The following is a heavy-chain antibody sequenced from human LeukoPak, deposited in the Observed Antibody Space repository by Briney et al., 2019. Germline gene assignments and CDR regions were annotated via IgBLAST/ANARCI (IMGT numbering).Heavy chain of an antibody. CDR1: GFTFSSYG. CDR3: AKGARTSIAVAGLQDY. J-gene: IGHJ4*02. Sequence: GGSLRLSCAASGFTFSSYGMHWVRQAPGKGLEWVAFIRYDGSNKYYADSVKGRFTISRDNSKNTLCLQMNSLRAEDTAVYYCAKGARTSIAVAGLQDYWGQGTLVTVSS. D-gene: IGHD6-19*01. V-gene: IGHV3-30*02. CDR2: IRYDGSNK.